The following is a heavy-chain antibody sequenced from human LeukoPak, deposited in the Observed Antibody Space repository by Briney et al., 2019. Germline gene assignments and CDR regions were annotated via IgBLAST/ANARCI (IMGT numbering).Heavy chain of an antibody. J-gene: IGHJ4*02. CDR2: IYYSGST. V-gene: IGHV4-39*01. D-gene: IGHD1-1*01. Sequence: SETLSLTCTVSGGSISSSSYYWGWIRQPPGKGLEWIGSIYYSGSTYYNPSLKSRVTISVDTSKNQFSLKLSSVTAADTAVYYCASTPHPTKREFDYWGQGTLVTVSS. CDR3: ASTPHPTKREFDY. CDR1: GGSISSSSYY.